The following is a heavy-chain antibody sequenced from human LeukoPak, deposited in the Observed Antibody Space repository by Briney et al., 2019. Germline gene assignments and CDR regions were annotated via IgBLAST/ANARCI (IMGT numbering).Heavy chain of an antibody. Sequence: SETLSLTCAVSGYSISSGYYWGCIRQPPGKGLEWIGSIYHSGSTYYNPSLKSRVTISVDTSKNQFSLKLSSVTVADTAVYYCARPLLHEVTTNNYFDYSGQGTLVTVSS. J-gene: IGHJ4*02. CDR1: GYSISSGYY. CDR3: ARPLLHEVTTNNYFDY. D-gene: IGHD4-17*01. V-gene: IGHV4-38-2*01. CDR2: IYHSGST.